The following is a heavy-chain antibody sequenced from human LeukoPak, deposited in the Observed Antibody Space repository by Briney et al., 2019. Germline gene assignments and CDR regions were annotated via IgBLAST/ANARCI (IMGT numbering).Heavy chain of an antibody. J-gene: IGHJ5*02. CDR3: AIDASLYCSGDSCYWAFDR. CDR2: ISSSSSYI. CDR1: GFTFSSYS. Sequence: PGGSLRLSCAASGFTFSSYSMNWVRQAPGKGLEWVSSISSSSSYIYYADSVKGRFTISRDNAKSSLYLQMNSLRVEDTAVYYCAIDASLYCSGDSCYWAFDRWGQGTLVTVSS. V-gene: IGHV3-21*01. D-gene: IGHD2-15*01.